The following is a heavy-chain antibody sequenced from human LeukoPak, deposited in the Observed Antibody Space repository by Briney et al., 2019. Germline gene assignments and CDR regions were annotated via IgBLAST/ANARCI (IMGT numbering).Heavy chain of an antibody. CDR1: GGTFSSYA. J-gene: IGHJ4*02. D-gene: IGHD6-19*01. CDR2: IIPIFGTA. V-gene: IGHV1-69*13. Sequence: ASVKVSCKASGGTFSSYAISWVRQAPGQGLEWMGGIIPIFGTANYAQKFQGRVTITADESTSTAYMELSSLRSEDTAVYYCARVQRRGGWYLDYWGQGTLVTVSS. CDR3: ARVQRRGGWYLDY.